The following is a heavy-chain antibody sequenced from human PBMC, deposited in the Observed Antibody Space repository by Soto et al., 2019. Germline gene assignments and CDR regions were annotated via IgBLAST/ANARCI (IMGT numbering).Heavy chain of an antibody. CDR3: AKHPAAGTDYYFDH. CDR2: ISGGGGTT. CDR1: GFTFSSYV. J-gene: IGHJ4*02. D-gene: IGHD6-19*01. Sequence: GGSLRLSCAASGFTFSSYVMSWVRQAPGKGLEWVSAISGGGGTTYYADSAKGRFTISREYSKNTLYLQMNSLRAEDTALYYCAKHPAAGTDYYFDHWGQGTLVTVSS. V-gene: IGHV3-23*01.